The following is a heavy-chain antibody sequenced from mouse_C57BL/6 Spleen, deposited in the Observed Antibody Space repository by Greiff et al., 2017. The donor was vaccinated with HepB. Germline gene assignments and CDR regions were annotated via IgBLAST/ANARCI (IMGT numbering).Heavy chain of an antibody. Sequence: VQLQHSGAELVRPGASVKLSCTASGFNIKDDYMHWVKQRPEQGLEWIGWIDPENGDTEYASKFQGKATITADTSSNTAYLQLSSLTSEDTAVYYCTTSHYDGYFFAYWGQGTLVTVSA. D-gene: IGHD2-3*01. V-gene: IGHV14-4*01. CDR1: GFNIKDDY. CDR3: TTSHYDGYFFAY. CDR2: IDPENGDT. J-gene: IGHJ3*01.